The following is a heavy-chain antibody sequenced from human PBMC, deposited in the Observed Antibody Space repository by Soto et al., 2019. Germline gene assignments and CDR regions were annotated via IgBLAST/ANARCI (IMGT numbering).Heavy chain of an antibody. CDR1: GFSFSDAW. V-gene: IGHV3-15*01. Sequence: GGSLRLSCAASGFSFSDAWMTWVRQAPGKRLEWVGRIKSQGEGGTTEYGAPVKGRFTISRDDSENTLHLQMNSLKTEDTAVYYCATFRSYSDSWGHGTLVTVSS. D-gene: IGHD1-26*01. CDR2: IKSQGEGGTT. J-gene: IGHJ5*01. CDR3: ATFRSYSDS.